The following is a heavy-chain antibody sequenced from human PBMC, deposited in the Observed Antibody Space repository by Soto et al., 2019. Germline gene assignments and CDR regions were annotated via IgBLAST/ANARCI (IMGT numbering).Heavy chain of an antibody. J-gene: IGHJ4*02. D-gene: IGHD3-10*01. CDR1: GFTFNNYA. CDR3: ANGRGGSGSLTPRVDF. CDR2: ISGGGDTT. Sequence: EVQLLESGGGLVQPGGSLRLSCAASGFTFNNYAMTWVRQAPGKGLEWVSAISGGGDTTSYADSVKGRFTVSRDGSKNTLDLQMRSLRAEATALYYWANGRGGSGSLTPRVDFWGQGTLVTVSS. V-gene: IGHV3-23*01.